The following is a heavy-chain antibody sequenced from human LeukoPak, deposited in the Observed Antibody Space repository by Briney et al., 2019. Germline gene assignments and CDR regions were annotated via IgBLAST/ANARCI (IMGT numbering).Heavy chain of an antibody. CDR2: INTSGNS. V-gene: IGHV4-4*07. J-gene: IGHJ5*02. D-gene: IGHD6-25*01. CDR3: AREGGGPRWLDP. Sequence: ASETLSLTCTVSGGSISNYWSWIRQPAGKGLEWIGRINTSGNSNYNPSLRSRVTMSVDTSKNQFSLNLSFVTAADTAVYYCAREGGGPRWLDPWGQGTLVTVSS. CDR1: GGSISNY.